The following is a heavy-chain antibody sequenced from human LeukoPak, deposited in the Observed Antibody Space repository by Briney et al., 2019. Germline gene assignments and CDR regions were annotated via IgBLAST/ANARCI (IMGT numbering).Heavy chain of an antibody. D-gene: IGHD3-22*01. Sequence: ASVKVSCKASGYTFTSYYMHWVRQAPGQGLEWMGIINPSGGSTSYAQKFQGRVTMTRDTSTSTVYMELSSLRSEDTAVYYCARDYVSSGYYGPTDYWGQGTLVTVSS. CDR3: ARDYVSSGYYGPTDY. CDR2: INPSGGST. J-gene: IGHJ4*02. V-gene: IGHV1-46*01. CDR1: GYTFTSYY.